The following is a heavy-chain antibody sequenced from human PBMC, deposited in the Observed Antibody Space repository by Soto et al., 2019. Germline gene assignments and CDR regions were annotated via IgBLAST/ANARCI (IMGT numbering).Heavy chain of an antibody. Sequence: QVQLVQSGAEVKKPGSSVKVSCKAXXXXXXXYTISWVRQXPGQGLEWMGRIIPILGIANYAQKFQGRVTITADKSTSTAYMELSSLRSEXTXXXXXXXXXXXXIVEHWGQGTLVTVSS. CDR2: IIPILGIA. CDR1: XXXXXXYT. J-gene: IGHJ1*01. CDR3: XXXXXXXIVEH. D-gene: IGHD3-22*01. V-gene: IGHV1-69*02.